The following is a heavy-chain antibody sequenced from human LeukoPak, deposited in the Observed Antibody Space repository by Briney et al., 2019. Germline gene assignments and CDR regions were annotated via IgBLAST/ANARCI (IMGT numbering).Heavy chain of an antibody. CDR1: AFTFSSYS. CDR3: AREVAAAGTEYFQH. D-gene: IGHD6-13*01. CDR2: IYTSGGT. Sequence: GSLRLSCAASAFTFSSYSMNWVRQAPGKGLEWIGRIYTSGGTNYNPSLKSRVTISVDTPKNQFSLKLSSVTAADTAVYYCAREVAAAGTEYFQHWGQGTLVTVSS. V-gene: IGHV4-4*08. J-gene: IGHJ1*01.